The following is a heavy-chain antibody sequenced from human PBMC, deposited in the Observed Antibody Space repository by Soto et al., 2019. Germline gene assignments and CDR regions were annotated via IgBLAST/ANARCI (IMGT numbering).Heavy chain of an antibody. J-gene: IGHJ4*02. CDR2: INPNSGGT. Sequence: GASVKVSCKASGYTFTGYYMHWVRQAPGQGLDWMGWINPNSGGTNYAQKFQGWVTMTRDTSISTAYMELSRLRSDDTAVYYCARESFDYDILTGSLNYFDYWGQGTLVTVSS. CDR3: ARESFDYDILTGSLNYFDY. V-gene: IGHV1-2*04. CDR1: GYTFTGYY. D-gene: IGHD3-9*01.